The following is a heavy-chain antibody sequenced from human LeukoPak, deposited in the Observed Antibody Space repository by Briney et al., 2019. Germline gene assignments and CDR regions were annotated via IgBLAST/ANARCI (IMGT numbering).Heavy chain of an antibody. CDR1: GGSISSYY. D-gene: IGHD6-19*01. CDR3: AREWQWLVGGHNWFDP. V-gene: IGHV4-59*01. CDR2: IYYSGST. J-gene: IGHJ5*02. Sequence: PSETLSLTCTVSGGSISSYYWSWIRQPPGKGLEWIGYIYYSGSTNYHPSLKSRVTISVDTSKNQFSLKLSSVTAADTAVYYCAREWQWLVGGHNWFDPWGQGTLVTVSS.